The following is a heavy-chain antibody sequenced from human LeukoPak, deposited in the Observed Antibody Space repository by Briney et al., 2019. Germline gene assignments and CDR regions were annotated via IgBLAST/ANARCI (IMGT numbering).Heavy chain of an antibody. D-gene: IGHD6-13*01. CDR3: ARVSIAAAGTFYYYYYMDV. CDR2: MNPKSGNT. Sequence: GSVTVSCKASGYTFTSYDMNWVRQAAGQGVEGMGWMNPKSGNTGYAQKFQGRVTITRNTSISTAYMELSSLRSEDTAVYYCARVSIAAAGTFYYYYYMDVWGKGTTVTVSS. V-gene: IGHV1-8*03. J-gene: IGHJ6*03. CDR1: GYTFTSYD.